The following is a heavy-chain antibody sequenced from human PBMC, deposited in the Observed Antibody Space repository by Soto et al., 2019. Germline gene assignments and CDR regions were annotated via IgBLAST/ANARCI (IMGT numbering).Heavy chain of an antibody. J-gene: IGHJ3*02. D-gene: IGHD1-1*01. CDR3: AKPRYNWNFDAFDI. Sequence: EVQLLESGGGLVQPGGSLRLSCAASGFTFSSYAMSWVRQAPGKGLEWVSAISNIGGSTYYADSVKGRFTISRDNSKNSLYLQMNSLRAEATAVYYCAKPRYNWNFDAFDIWGQGTMVTVSS. V-gene: IGHV3-23*01. CDR2: ISNIGGST. CDR1: GFTFSSYA.